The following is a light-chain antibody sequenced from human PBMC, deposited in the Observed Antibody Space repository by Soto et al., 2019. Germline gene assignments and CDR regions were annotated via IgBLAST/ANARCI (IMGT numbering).Light chain of an antibody. J-gene: IGLJ1*01. CDR3: SSYTRSSTPYV. CDR2: EVS. CDR1: GRDIGAYDY. Sequence: QSVLTQPASVSGSPGQSITISCTGSGRDIGAYDYVSWYQQHPGKAPKLMIYEVSNRPSRVSNRFSGSKSGNTASLTISGLQAEDEADYYCSSYTRSSTPYVYGTGTKLTVL. V-gene: IGLV2-14*01.